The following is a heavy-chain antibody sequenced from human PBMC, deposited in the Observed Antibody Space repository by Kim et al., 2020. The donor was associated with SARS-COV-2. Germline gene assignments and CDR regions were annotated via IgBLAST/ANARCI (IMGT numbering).Heavy chain of an antibody. CDR2: IRSSGSTI. CDR3: ARVGLLGAYNMDV. CDR1: GFSFSGYD. J-gene: IGHJ6*02. Sequence: GGSLRLSCVVSGFSFSGYDVNWVRQAPGRGLEWVSYIRSSGSTIWYADSVKGRFTISRDNAKNSLYLQMNSLSDEDTAVYYCARVGLLGAYNMDVWGQGTTVTVSS. V-gene: IGHV3-48*02. D-gene: IGHD3-16*01.